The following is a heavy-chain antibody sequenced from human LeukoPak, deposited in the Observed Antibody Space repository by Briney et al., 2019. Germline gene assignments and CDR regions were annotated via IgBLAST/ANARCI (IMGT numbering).Heavy chain of an antibody. J-gene: IGHJ4*02. CDR2: IIPIFGTA. D-gene: IGHD3-22*01. CDR1: GGTFSSYA. V-gene: IGHV1-69*13. Sequence: SVKVSCKASGGTFSSYAISWVRQAPGQGLEWMGGIIPIFGTANYAQKFQGKVTITADESTSTAYMELSSLRSEDTAIYYCARGWDYDSGGRPTAYVYWGQGTLVSVSS. CDR3: ARGWDYDSGGRPTAYVY.